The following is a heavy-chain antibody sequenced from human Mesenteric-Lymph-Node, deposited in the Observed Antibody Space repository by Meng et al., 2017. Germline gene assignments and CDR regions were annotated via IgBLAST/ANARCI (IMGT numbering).Heavy chain of an antibody. J-gene: IGHJ5*02. Sequence: QPQRPGSGSRLVKPSQTLAPTCAVSSGPIVSTDYSCSWIRRPPGKGLEWIGYIYHNGSTYYNPYFKSRVTISLDRSKNQVSLKLNSVTAADTAVYSCARLGPRWFDPWGQGTLVTISS. CDR1: SGPIVSTDYS. CDR2: IYHNGST. D-gene: IGHD7-27*01. CDR3: ARLGPRWFDP. V-gene: IGHV4-30-2*01.